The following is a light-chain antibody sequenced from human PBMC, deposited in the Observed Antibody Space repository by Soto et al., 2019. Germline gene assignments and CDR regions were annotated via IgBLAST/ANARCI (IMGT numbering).Light chain of an antibody. J-gene: IGKJ1*01. CDR3: QQYNSYSPLT. V-gene: IGKV1-5*01. Sequence: DIQMTQSPSTLSASVGDRVTITCRASQSISSWLAWYQQKPGKAPKLLIYDASSLECGVPSRFSGSGSGTEFTLTISSLQPDDFATYYCQQYNSYSPLTFGQGTKVEIK. CDR1: QSISSW. CDR2: DAS.